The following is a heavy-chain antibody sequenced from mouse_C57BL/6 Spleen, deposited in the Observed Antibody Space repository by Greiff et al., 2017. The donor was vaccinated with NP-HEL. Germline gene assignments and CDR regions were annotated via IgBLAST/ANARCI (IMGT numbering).Heavy chain of an antibody. V-gene: IGHV1-15*01. CDR3: TRGDGYYGTL. CDR1: GYTFTDYE. Sequence: VQLQQSGAELVRPGASVTLSCKASGYTFTDYEMHWVKQTPVHGLEWIGAIDPETGGTAYNQKFKGKAILTADKSSSTAYMELRSLTSEDSAVYYCTRGDGYYGTLWGQGTTLTVSS. CDR2: IDPETGGT. J-gene: IGHJ2*01. D-gene: IGHD2-3*01.